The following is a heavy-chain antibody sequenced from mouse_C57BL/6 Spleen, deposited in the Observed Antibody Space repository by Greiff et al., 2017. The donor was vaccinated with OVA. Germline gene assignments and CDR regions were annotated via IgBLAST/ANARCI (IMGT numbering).Heavy chain of an antibody. CDR1: GYSFTGYF. J-gene: IGHJ3*01. D-gene: IGHD1-2*01. Sequence: VQLQQSGPELVKPGDSVKISCKASGYSFTGYFMNWVMQSHGQSLEWIGRINPYNGDTFYNQKFKGKATLTVDKSSSTAHMELRSLTSEDSAVYYFARSDYYGFAYWGQGTLVTVSA. CDR2: INPYNGDT. V-gene: IGHV1-20*01. CDR3: ARSDYYGFAY.